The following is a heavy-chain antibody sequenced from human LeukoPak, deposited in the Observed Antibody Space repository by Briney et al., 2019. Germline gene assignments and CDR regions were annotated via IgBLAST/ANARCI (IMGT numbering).Heavy chain of an antibody. Sequence: GGSLRLSCAASGFTFSSYAMHWVRQAPGKGLEWVAVISYDGSNKYYADSVKGRFTISRDNSKNTLYLQMNSLRAEDTAVYYCARPTRGSSSWYLGAFDIWGQGTMVTVSS. CDR2: ISYDGSNK. J-gene: IGHJ3*02. CDR1: GFTFSSYA. V-gene: IGHV3-30*04. D-gene: IGHD6-13*01. CDR3: ARPTRGSSSWYLGAFDI.